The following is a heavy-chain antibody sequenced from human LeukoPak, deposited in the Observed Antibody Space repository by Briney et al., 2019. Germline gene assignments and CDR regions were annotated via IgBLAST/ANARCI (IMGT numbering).Heavy chain of an antibody. Sequence: PSETLSLTCAVYGGSFRGYYWSWIRQSPGKGLEWIGEINHSGSTNHNPSLKSRVSVSVDKSKNQFSLKLSSVTAADTGVYYCARTNNILYHSDYWGQGTLVTVSS. CDR1: GGSFRGYY. CDR3: ARTNNILYHSDY. CDR2: INHSGST. V-gene: IGHV4-34*01. J-gene: IGHJ4*02. D-gene: IGHD3-9*01.